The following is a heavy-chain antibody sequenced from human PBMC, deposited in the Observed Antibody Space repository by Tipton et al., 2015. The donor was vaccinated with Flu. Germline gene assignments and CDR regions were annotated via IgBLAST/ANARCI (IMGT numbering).Heavy chain of an antibody. D-gene: IGHD3-3*01. CDR1: GFTFSHYG. CDR3: ARDAGDESGYHDAFDI. V-gene: IGHV3-33*01. J-gene: IGHJ3*02. Sequence: SLRLSCAASGFTFSHYGMHWVRQAPGKGLEWVALIWYDGSNKYYADSVKGRFTISRDNSKNTVYLQMDSLTAADTAVYYCARDAGDESGYHDAFDIWGQGTMVTVSS. CDR2: IWYDGSNK.